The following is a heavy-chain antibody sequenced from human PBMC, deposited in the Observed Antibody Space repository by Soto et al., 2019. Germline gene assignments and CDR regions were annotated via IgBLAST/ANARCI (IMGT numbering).Heavy chain of an antibody. Sequence: QVQLVQSGAEVKKPGASVKVSCKASGYTFTSYGVSWVRQAPGQGLEWMGWISGYNGNTNYAQKLQGRVTMTTDTSTITAYMELSSLRSDDTAVYYCARAGKYYYGSGSPYYYGMDVWGQGITVTVSS. V-gene: IGHV1-18*04. CDR3: ARAGKYYYGSGSPYYYGMDV. D-gene: IGHD3-10*01. CDR2: ISGYNGNT. J-gene: IGHJ6*02. CDR1: GYTFTSYG.